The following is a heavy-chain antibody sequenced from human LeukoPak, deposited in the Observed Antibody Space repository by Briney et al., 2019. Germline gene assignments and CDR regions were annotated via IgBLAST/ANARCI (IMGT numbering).Heavy chain of an antibody. CDR3: ARDRGAYCGGDCYLGFDY. J-gene: IGHJ4*01. V-gene: IGHV3-21*01. CDR1: GFTFSSYT. Sequence: PAGSLRLSCAASGFTFSSYTMNWVRQAPGKGLEWVSSIAGSSGYISYADSAQERLTFSRDNAKKSLYLQMTSLTAEDTAVYYCARDRGAYCGGDCYLGFDYWGRGTLVPVSS. CDR2: IAGSSGYI. D-gene: IGHD2-21*02.